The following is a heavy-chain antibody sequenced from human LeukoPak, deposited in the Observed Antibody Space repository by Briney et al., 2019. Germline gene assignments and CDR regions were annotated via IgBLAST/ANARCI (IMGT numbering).Heavy chain of an antibody. CDR3: ARDSGFGELARF. V-gene: IGHV4-4*07. D-gene: IGHD3-10*01. CDR2: IYSSGST. CDR1: GGSISSYY. J-gene: IGHJ4*02. Sequence: SETLSLTCIVSGGSISSYYWSWIRQPPGKGLEWLGRIYSSGSTNYNPSLKSRVTISVDTSRKYFSLKLSSVTAADTAVYYCARDSGFGELARFWGQGTLVTVSS.